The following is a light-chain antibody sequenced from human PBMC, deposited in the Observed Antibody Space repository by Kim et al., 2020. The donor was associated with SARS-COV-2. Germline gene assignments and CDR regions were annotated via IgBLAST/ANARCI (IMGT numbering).Light chain of an antibody. CDR2: DAS. CDR1: EDVRGD. V-gene: IGKV3-15*01. Sequence: SPGDRATLSCRTSEDVRGDLAWYQQRPGQAPRLLIYDASTGATDIPARITGSGSGTEFTLTITNLQSEDFSIYYCQQYHSRPPWMFGQGTKVEIK. J-gene: IGKJ1*01. CDR3: QQYHSRPPWM.